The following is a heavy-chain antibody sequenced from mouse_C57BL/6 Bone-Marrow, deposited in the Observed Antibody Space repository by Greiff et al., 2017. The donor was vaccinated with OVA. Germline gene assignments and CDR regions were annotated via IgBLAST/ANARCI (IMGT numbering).Heavy chain of an antibody. Sequence: VQLQESGPELVKPGASVKLSCKASGYTFTSYDINWVKQRPGQGLEWIGWIYPRDGSTKYNEKFKGKATLTVDTSSSTAYMELHSLTSEDSAVYFGARPGQLRSRNWFAYWGQGTLVTVSA. CDR2: IYPRDGST. J-gene: IGHJ3*01. CDR3: ARPGQLRSRNWFAY. CDR1: GYTFTSYD. V-gene: IGHV1-85*01. D-gene: IGHD3-2*02.